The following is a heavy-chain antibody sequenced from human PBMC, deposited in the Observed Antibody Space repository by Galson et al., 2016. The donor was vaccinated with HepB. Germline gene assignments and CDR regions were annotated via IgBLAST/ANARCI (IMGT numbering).Heavy chain of an antibody. CDR2: VSTSGTI. J-gene: IGHJ4*02. CDR3: VRDWGSKQWVYFDY. V-gene: IGHV3-48*02. CDR1: GYSFITYS. D-gene: IGHD6-19*01. Sequence: SLRLSCAASGYSFITYSLNWVRQSPGTGLEWVSYVSTSGTIYYADSVQGRFTISRDNAKNSLFLQMNSLRDDETAVYYRVRDWGSKQWVYFDYWGQGTQVTVSS.